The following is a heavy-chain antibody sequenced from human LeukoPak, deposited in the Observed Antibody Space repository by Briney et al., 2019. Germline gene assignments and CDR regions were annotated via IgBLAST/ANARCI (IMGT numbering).Heavy chain of an antibody. V-gene: IGHV3-21*01. J-gene: IGHJ6*03. CDR2: ISSSSSYI. CDR3: ARDGWADSSSWYTYYYYYMDV. Sequence: GGSLRLSCAASGFTFSSYSMNWVRQAPGKGLEWVSSISSSSSYIYYADSVKGRFTISRDNAKNSLYLQMNSLRAEDTAVYYCARDGWADSSSWYTYYYYYMDVWGKGTTVTVSS. CDR1: GFTFSSYS. D-gene: IGHD6-13*01.